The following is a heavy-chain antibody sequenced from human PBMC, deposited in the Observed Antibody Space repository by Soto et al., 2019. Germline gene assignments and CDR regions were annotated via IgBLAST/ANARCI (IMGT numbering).Heavy chain of an antibody. CDR1: GFTFSTYA. CDR2: IGGSASSR. J-gene: IGHJ4*02. Sequence: EVQLLESGGDLVQPGGSLSLSCAASGFTFSTYAMSWVRQAPEKGMEWVSAIGGSASSRYYADSAKGRFTISKDNSKKTLCLQFNSLSAEERPVYYCAKEVLRLGESLERYFDYCGQGTLVTVSS. V-gene: IGHV3-23*01. D-gene: IGHD3-10*01. CDR3: AKEVLRLGESLERYFDY.